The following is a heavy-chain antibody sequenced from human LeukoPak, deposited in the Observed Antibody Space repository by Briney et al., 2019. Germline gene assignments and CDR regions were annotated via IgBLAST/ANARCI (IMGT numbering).Heavy chain of an antibody. D-gene: IGHD4-23*01. J-gene: IGHJ2*01. CDR1: GVSITTYY. CDR2: FFYSGST. V-gene: IGHV4-59*01. CDR3: ARARYGGNSEGYFDL. Sequence: SETLSLTCSVSGVSITTYYWTWVRQTPGKGLEWIGYFFYSGSTHYNPSLKSRVTISVDTSKNQFSLKLSSVTAADTAVYYCARARYGGNSEGYFDLWGRGTLVTVSS.